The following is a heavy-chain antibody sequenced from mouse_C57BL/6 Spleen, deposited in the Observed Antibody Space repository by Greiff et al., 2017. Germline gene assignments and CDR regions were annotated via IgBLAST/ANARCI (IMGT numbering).Heavy chain of an antibody. Sequence: QVQLQQSGAELVRPGASVTLSCKASGYTFTDSEMHWVKQTPVHGLEWIGAIDPETGGTAYNQKFKGKAILTADKSSSTAYMELRSLTSEDSAVYYCTRNPLASQFITTVVAQGGYWYFDVWGTGTTVTVSS. CDR1: GYTFTDSE. V-gene: IGHV1-15*01. CDR2: IDPETGGT. J-gene: IGHJ1*03. D-gene: IGHD1-1*01. CDR3: TRNPLASQFITTVVAQGGYWYFDV.